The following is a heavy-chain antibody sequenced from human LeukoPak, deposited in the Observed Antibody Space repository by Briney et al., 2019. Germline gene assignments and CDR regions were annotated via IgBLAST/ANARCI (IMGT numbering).Heavy chain of an antibody. CDR1: GGSFSGYY. Sequence: SETLSLTCAVYGGSFSGYYWSWIRQPPGKGLEWIGEISHSGSTNYNPSLKSRVTISVDTSKNQFSLKLSSVTAADTAVYYCARARSGYYYYMDVWGKGTTVTVSS. CDR2: ISHSGST. CDR3: ARARSGYYYYMDV. D-gene: IGHD3-3*01. V-gene: IGHV4-34*01. J-gene: IGHJ6*03.